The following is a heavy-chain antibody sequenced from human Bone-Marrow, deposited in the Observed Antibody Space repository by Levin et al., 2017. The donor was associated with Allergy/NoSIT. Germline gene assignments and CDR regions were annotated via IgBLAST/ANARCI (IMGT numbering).Heavy chain of an antibody. J-gene: IGHJ6*02. CDR2: IFPGDSDT. CDR1: GYSFTSYW. V-gene: IGHV5-51*01. CDR3: ARQEGLCSSSTCFYEVYYGMDV. Sequence: GESLKISCKGSGYSFTSYWIGWVRQRPGKGLEWMGIIFPGDSDTRYSPAFEGRVTISADKSISTAYLQWSSLKASDTAIYYCARQEGLCSSSTCFYEVYYGMDVWGQGTTVTVSS. D-gene: IGHD2-2*01.